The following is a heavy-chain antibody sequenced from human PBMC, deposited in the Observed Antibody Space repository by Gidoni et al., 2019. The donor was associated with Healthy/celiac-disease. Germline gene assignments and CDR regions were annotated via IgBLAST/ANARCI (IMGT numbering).Heavy chain of an antibody. J-gene: IGHJ3*02. Sequence: EVQLVESGGGLVQPGGSLRLCCAASGFTFSSYSMNWVRHAPGKGREWVSYIISSSSTIYYPDSVKGRFTISRDNAKNSLYLKMNSLRDEDTAVYYCATTLASLDAFDIWGQGTMVTVSS. CDR3: ATTLASLDAFDI. D-gene: IGHD3-16*02. CDR2: IISSSSTI. V-gene: IGHV3-48*02. CDR1: GFTFSSYS.